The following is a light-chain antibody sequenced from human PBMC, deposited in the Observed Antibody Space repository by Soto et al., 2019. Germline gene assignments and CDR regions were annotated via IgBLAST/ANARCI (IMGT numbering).Light chain of an antibody. CDR3: QQSYSTTPYT. CDR1: QSISSY. CDR2: AAS. V-gene: IGKV1-39*01. J-gene: IGKJ2*01. Sequence: DIQMTQSPSSLSASVGDRVTITCRASQSISSYLNWYQQKPGKAPKLLIYAASNLQGGVPSRFSGSGSGTDFSLTISSLRPEDFATDYCQQSYSTTPYTFGQGTKLE.